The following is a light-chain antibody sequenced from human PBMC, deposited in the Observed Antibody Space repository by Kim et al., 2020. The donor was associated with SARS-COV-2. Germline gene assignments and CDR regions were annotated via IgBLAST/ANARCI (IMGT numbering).Light chain of an antibody. J-gene: IGKJ1*01. CDR1: QGIRTD. Sequence: GDRVTISCRASQGIRTDLGWYQQKPGKAPKLLIYGASTLQGGVPSRFSGSGSGTDFTLTISSLQPEDFGTYYCLQDYTYPRTFGQGTKVDIK. V-gene: IGKV1-6*01. CDR2: GAS. CDR3: LQDYTYPRT.